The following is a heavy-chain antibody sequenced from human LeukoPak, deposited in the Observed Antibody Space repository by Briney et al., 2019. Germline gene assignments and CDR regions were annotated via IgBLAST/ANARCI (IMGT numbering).Heavy chain of an antibody. Sequence: GGSLRLSCAASGFTFSSYAMSWVRQAPGKGLVWVSRINSDGSSTSYADSVKGRFTISRDNAKNTMYLQMNSLRAEDTAVYYCAKTLSPYYGGNPGYFDYWGQGTLVTVSS. CDR1: GFTFSSYA. D-gene: IGHD4-23*01. CDR3: AKTLSPYYGGNPGYFDY. V-gene: IGHV3-74*01. CDR2: INSDGSST. J-gene: IGHJ4*02.